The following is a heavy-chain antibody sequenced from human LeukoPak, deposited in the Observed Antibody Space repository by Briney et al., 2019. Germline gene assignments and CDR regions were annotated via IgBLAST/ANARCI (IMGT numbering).Heavy chain of an antibody. Sequence: SETLSLTYTVSGGSISSGGYYWSWIRQHPGKGLEWIGYIYYSGSTYYNPSLKSRVTISVDTSKNQFSLKLSSVTAADTAVYYCARAIPGWYEWGFDYWGQGSLVTVSS. CDR2: IYYSGST. J-gene: IGHJ4*02. CDR3: ARAIPGWYEWGFDY. V-gene: IGHV4-31*03. CDR1: GGSISSGGYY. D-gene: IGHD6-19*01.